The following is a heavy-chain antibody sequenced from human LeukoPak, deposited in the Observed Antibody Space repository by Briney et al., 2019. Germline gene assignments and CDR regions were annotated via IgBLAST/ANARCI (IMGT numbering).Heavy chain of an antibody. CDR3: TRFRRSAQSY. CDR1: GFTFSNAW. D-gene: IGHD2-15*01. CDR2: IGPDGSDK. Sequence: GGSLRLSCAPSGFTFSNAWMSWVRHSPGKGLEWVANIGPDGSDKQYVDSMKGRFTISRDNSQNSVYLHMNSLTDEDTAVSYCTRFRRSAQSYWGQGTLVTVSS. V-gene: IGHV3-7*01. J-gene: IGHJ4*02.